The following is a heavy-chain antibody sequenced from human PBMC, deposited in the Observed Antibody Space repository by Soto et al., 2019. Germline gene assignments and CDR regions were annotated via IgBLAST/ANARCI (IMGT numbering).Heavy chain of an antibody. CDR3: AIHRSSSGSYCEHFQY. J-gene: IGHJ1*01. V-gene: IGHV4-39*01. CDR1: GDSISSSTYF. Sequence: SETLSLTCTVSGDSISSSTYFWGWIRQPPGKGLEWIGSIDYSGPTYYNTSLRTRATISVDTSKNQFSLKLSSVAAADPAAYFCAIHRSSSGSYCEHFQYRGQRTLVTVSS. D-gene: IGHD1-26*01. CDR2: IDYSGPT.